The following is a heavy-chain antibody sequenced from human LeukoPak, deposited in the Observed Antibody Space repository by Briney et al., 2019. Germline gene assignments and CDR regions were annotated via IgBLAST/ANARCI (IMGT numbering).Heavy chain of an antibody. D-gene: IGHD3-10*01. Sequence: SETLSLTCTVSGGSISSSSYYWGWIRQPPGKGLEWIGSIYYSGSTYYNPSLKSRVTISVDTSKNQFSLKLSSVTAADTAVYYCARHLAEGSYYYGMDVWGQGTTVTVSS. J-gene: IGHJ6*02. V-gene: IGHV4-39*07. CDR2: IYYSGST. CDR3: ARHLAEGSYYYGMDV. CDR1: GGSISSSSYY.